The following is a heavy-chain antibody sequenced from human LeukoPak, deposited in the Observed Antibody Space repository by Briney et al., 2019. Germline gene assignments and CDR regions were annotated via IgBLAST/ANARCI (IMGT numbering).Heavy chain of an antibody. CDR3: AKTTTGYSSGRYPAWPIDY. CDR2: IFGRSGSA. D-gene: IGHD2-15*01. J-gene: IGHJ4*02. V-gene: IGHV3-23*01. Sequence: GGSLRRSCAASGFTFGSYAMYWVRKAPGKGLEWVSGIFGRSGSAHYADFVKGRFTISRDNSKNTVYLQMDSLRVEDTAIYYCAKTTTGYSSGRYPAWPIDYWGQGTLVTVSS. CDR1: GFTFGSYA.